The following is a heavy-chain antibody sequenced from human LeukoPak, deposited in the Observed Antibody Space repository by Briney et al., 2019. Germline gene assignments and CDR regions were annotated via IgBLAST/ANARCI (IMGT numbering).Heavy chain of an antibody. V-gene: IGHV4-39*01. Sequence: SETLSLTCTVSGGSISSSSYYWGWIRQPPGKGLEWIGRIYYSGSTYYNPSLKSRVTISVDTSKNQSSLKLSSVPAADPAVYYCARLRYFAVDYWGQGTLVTVSS. CDR2: IYYSGST. CDR3: ARLRYFAVDY. J-gene: IGHJ4*02. D-gene: IGHD3-9*01. CDR1: GGSISSSSYY.